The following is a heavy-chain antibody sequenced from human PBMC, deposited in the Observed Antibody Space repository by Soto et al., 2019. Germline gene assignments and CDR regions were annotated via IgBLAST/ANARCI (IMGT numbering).Heavy chain of an antibody. J-gene: IGHJ3*02. CDR1: GFTFDDYA. V-gene: IGHV3-9*01. D-gene: IGHD3-10*01. CDR2: ISWNSGSI. Sequence: EVQLVESGGGLVQPGRSLRLSCAASGFTFDDYAMHWVRQAPGKGLEWVSGISWNSGSIGYADSVKGRFTISRDNAKNSLYLQMNSLRAEDTALYYCAKDLWFGELYGAFDIWGQGTMVTVSS. CDR3: AKDLWFGELYGAFDI.